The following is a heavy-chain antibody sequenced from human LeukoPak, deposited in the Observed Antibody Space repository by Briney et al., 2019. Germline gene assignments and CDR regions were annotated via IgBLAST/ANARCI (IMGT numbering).Heavy chain of an antibody. Sequence: GGSLRLSCAASGFTFSNTWMNWVRQAPGKGLEWVGRIKSKTDGGTTDYAAPAKGRFTISRDGSKNTFYLQMNSLKTEDTAVYFCTTVGSGYTLNYWGQGTLVTVSS. V-gene: IGHV3-15*01. CDR1: GFTFSNTW. CDR2: IKSKTDGGTT. J-gene: IGHJ4*02. D-gene: IGHD3-22*01. CDR3: TTVGSGYTLNY.